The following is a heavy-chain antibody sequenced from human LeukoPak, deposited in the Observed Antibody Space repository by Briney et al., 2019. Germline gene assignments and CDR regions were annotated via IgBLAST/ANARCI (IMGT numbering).Heavy chain of an antibody. CDR2: IKQDGSDK. CDR1: GFTFSNLW. CDR3: ATSTAAAGTD. D-gene: IGHD6-13*01. V-gene: IGHV3-7*03. J-gene: IGHJ4*02. Sequence: PGGSLRLSCAASGFTFSNLWTSWVRQAPGKGLKWVANIKQDGSDKYYVDSVKGRFTISRDNAKNSLYLQMNSLRAEDTAIYYCATSTAAAGTDWGQGTLVTVSS.